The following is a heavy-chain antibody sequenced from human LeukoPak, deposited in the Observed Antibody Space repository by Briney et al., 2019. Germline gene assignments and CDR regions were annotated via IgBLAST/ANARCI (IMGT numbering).Heavy chain of an antibody. V-gene: IGHV4-39*07. CDR3: ARGRYYYDSSDPAYFDY. J-gene: IGHJ4*02. Sequence: SETLSLTCTVSGGSISSSSYYWGWIRQPPGKGLEWIGSIYYSGSTYYNPSLKSRVTISVDTSKNQFSLKLSSVTAADTAVYYCARGRYYYDSSDPAYFDYWGQGILVTVSS. D-gene: IGHD3-22*01. CDR2: IYYSGST. CDR1: GGSISSSSYY.